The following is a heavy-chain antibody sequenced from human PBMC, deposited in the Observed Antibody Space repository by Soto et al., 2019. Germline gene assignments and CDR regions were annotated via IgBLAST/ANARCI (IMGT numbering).Heavy chain of an antibody. CDR3: ASPKIAFYNWFDP. V-gene: IGHV4-34*01. CDR1: GGSFSGYY. D-gene: IGHD3-3*02. Sequence: ASETLSLTCTVYGGSFSGYYWTWIRQPPGTGLEWIGEINHSGSTNYNPSLKSRVTISVDTSKNQFSLKLSSVTAADTAVYYCASPKIAFYNWFDPWGQGTLVTVS. J-gene: IGHJ5*02. CDR2: INHSGST.